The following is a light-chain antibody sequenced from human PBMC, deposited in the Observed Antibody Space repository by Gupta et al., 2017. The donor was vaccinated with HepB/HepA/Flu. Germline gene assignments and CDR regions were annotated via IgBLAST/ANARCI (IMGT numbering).Light chain of an antibody. Sequence: QSVLTQPPSASGTPGQRVTISCSGSSSNIGGNNVHWYQQVPGTAPKLLIYSNSRRASGVPDRFSGSKSDTSASLAISGLQSEDEGDYYCATWDDSLIGLVFGGGTILTVL. CDR1: SSNIGGNN. CDR2: SNS. J-gene: IGLJ2*01. V-gene: IGLV1-44*01. CDR3: ATWDDSLIGLV.